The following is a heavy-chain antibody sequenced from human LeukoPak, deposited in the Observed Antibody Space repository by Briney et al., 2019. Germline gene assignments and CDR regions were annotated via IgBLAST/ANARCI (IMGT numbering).Heavy chain of an antibody. D-gene: IGHD3-22*01. CDR3: AKDGGYYDSSGYPTKGAFDI. V-gene: IGHV3-66*01. CDR1: GFTVSSNY. Sequence: PGGSLRLSCAASGFTVSSNYMSWVRQAPGKGLEWVSVIYSGGSTYYADSVKGRFTISRDNSKKTLYLRMNSLRAEDTAVYYCAKDGGYYDSSGYPTKGAFDIWGQGTMVTVSS. CDR2: IYSGGST. J-gene: IGHJ3*02.